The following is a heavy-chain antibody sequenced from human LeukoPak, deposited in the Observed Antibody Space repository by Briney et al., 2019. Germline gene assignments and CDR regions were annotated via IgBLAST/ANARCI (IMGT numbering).Heavy chain of an antibody. V-gene: IGHV3-53*01. J-gene: IGHJ1*01. CDR2: IYSGGTT. Sequence: PGGSLRLSCAASGFIVSSNYMSWVRQAPGKGLEWVSVIYSGGTTYYADSVKGRFTISRDNSENTLYLQMNSLRAEDTGVYYCARVDYGDDQYFQHWGQGTLVTVSS. CDR3: ARVDYGDDQYFQH. CDR1: GFIVSSNY. D-gene: IGHD4-17*01.